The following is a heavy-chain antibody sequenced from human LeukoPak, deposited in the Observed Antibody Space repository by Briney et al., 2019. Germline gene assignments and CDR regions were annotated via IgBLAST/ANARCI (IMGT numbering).Heavy chain of an antibody. D-gene: IGHD4-23*01. CDR3: VKFMGGNRNDDFDI. V-gene: IGHV3-33*06. CDR2: IWYDGSNK. CDR1: GFTFSSYG. J-gene: IGHJ3*02. Sequence: GRSLRLSCAASGFTFSSYGMHWLRQAPGRGLEWVAVIWYDGSNKYYAHSVKGRFTISRDNSKNTLYLQMNSLRAEDTAVYYCVKFMGGNRNDDFDISGQGTMVTVSS.